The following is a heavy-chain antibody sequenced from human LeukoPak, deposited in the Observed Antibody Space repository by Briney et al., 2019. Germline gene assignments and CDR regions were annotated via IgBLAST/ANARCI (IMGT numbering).Heavy chain of an antibody. J-gene: IGHJ4*02. CDR2: INWYGGST. D-gene: IGHD2-2*01. CDR3: ARPTRSSTAWPLDY. CDR1: GFTFDDYG. Sequence: GGSLRLSCAASGFTFDDYGMSWVRQAPGKGLEWVSGINWYGGSTGYADSVKGRFTISRDNAKNSLYLQMNSLRAEDTALYYCARPTRSSTAWPLDYWGQGTLVTVSS. V-gene: IGHV3-20*04.